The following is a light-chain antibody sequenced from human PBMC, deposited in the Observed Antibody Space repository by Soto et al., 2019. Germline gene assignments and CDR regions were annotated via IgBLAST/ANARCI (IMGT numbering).Light chain of an antibody. Sequence: EIVMTQSPATPSVSPGERATLSCRASQSVSSNLAWYQQKPGQAPRLLIYGASTRATGIPARFSGSGSGTEFTLTISSLQSEDFAVYYCRQYNNWPRTFGQGTKV. CDR2: GAS. CDR1: QSVSSN. CDR3: RQYNNWPRT. J-gene: IGKJ1*01. V-gene: IGKV3-15*01.